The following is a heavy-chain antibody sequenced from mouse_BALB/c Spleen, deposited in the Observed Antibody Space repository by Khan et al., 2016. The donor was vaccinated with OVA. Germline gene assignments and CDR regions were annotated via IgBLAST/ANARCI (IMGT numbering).Heavy chain of an antibody. D-gene: IGHD2-4*01. Sequence: MQLEESGPSLVKPSQTLSLTCSVTGDSITSGYWNWIRKFPGNKLEYMGCISYSGSTYYNPSLKSRISITRDTSKNQYYLQLNSVTTEDTATYYCARYDYDYDGAFAYWGQGTLVTVSA. V-gene: IGHV3-8*02. J-gene: IGHJ3*01. CDR2: ISYSGST. CDR3: ARYDYDYDGAFAY. CDR1: GDSITSGY.